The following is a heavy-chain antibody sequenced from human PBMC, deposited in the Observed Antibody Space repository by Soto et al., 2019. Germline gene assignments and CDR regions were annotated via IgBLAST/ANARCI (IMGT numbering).Heavy chain of an antibody. Sequence: SVKVSCKASGGTFSSYAISWVRQAPGQGLEWMGGIIPIFGTANYAQKFQGRVTITADESTSTAYMELCSLRSEDTAVYYCARGYCSGGSCYYFDYWGQGTLVTVSS. D-gene: IGHD2-15*01. J-gene: IGHJ4*02. CDR1: GGTFSSYA. CDR3: ARGYCSGGSCYYFDY. V-gene: IGHV1-69*13. CDR2: IIPIFGTA.